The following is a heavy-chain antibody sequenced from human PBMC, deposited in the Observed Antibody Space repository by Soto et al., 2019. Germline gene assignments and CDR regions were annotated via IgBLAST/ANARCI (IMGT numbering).Heavy chain of an antibody. D-gene: IGHD2-15*01. CDR1: GFTFRSFT. Sequence: GGSLRLSCAASGFTFRSFTMSWIRQAPGKGLXWLSXXXPXSXXXAXXXXVKGRFTISRDNAKRSLYLQMMSLTAEDTAIYYCVRGGGGGLFDPWGQGTMVTVSS. J-gene: IGHJ5*02. CDR2: XXPXSXXX. CDR3: VRGGGGGLFDP. V-gene: IGHV3-21*05.